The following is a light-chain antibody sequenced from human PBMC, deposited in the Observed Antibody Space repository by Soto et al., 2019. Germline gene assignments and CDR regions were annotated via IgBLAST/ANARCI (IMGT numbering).Light chain of an antibody. CDR2: AAS. V-gene: IGKV1-16*02. Sequence: DIQMTQSPSSLSASVGDRVTITCRASQDINNYLAWFQQKPGKAPRCLIYAASSLQSGVPSKFSGSASGTDFTLTITSLQPEDFANYYCQQYKSYPITLGQGTRLEIK. CDR1: QDINNY. CDR3: QQYKSYPIT. J-gene: IGKJ5*01.